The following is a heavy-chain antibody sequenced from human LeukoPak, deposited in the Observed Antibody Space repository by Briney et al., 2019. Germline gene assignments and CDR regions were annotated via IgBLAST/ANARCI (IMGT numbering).Heavy chain of an antibody. J-gene: IGHJ5*02. Sequence: SETLSLTCTVSGVSISSYYWSWIRQPPGKGLELIGYIYYSGSTNYNPSLKSRVTISVDTSKNQLSLKLSSVTAADTAVYYCARFSVAAAGTGWFDPWGQGTLVTVS. CDR2: IYYSGST. V-gene: IGHV4-59*01. D-gene: IGHD6-13*01. CDR1: GVSISSYY. CDR3: ARFSVAAAGTGWFDP.